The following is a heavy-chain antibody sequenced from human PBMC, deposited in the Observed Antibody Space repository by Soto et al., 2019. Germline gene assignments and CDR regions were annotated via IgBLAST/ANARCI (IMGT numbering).Heavy chain of an antibody. J-gene: IGHJ6*02. CDR2: IIPIFGTA. V-gene: IGHV1-69*01. CDR3: ARGWDTAMVKNYYYYYGMDV. D-gene: IGHD5-18*01. Sequence: QAPGQGLEWMGGIIPIFGTANYAQKFQGRVTITADESTSTAYMELSSLRSEDTAVYYCARGWDTAMVKNYYYYYGMDVWGQGTTVTVSS.